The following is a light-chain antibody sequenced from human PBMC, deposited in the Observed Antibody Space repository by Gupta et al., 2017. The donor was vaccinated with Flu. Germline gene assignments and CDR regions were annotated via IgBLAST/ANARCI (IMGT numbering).Light chain of an antibody. V-gene: IGKV3-11*01. CDR2: DAS. J-gene: IGKJ3*01. CDR1: QNISTY. CDR3: QQRSNWLFT. Sequence: PATLSLFPGERATLSCRASQNISTYLAWYQQRPGQAPRLLIYDASKKTTGIPVRFSGSGSGTDFTLTISNLEPEDFAVYYCQQRSNWLFTFGHGTKVDIK.